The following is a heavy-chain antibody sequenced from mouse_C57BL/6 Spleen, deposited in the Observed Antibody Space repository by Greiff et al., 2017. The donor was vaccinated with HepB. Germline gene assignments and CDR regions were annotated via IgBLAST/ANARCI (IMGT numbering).Heavy chain of an antibody. Sequence: VQLQQSGPELVKPGASVKISCKASGYSFTGYYMNWVKQSPEKSLEWIGEINPSTGGTTYNQKFKAKATLTVDKSSSTAYMQLKSLTSEDSAVYCCARTNWDPYWGQGTLVTVSA. CDR3: ARTNWDPY. D-gene: IGHD4-1*01. CDR2: INPSTGGT. CDR1: GYSFTGYY. V-gene: IGHV1-42*01. J-gene: IGHJ3*01.